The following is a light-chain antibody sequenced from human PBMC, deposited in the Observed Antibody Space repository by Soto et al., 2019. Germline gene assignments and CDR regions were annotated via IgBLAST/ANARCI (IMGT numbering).Light chain of an antibody. J-gene: IGKJ5*01. CDR1: RNVSIY. CDR2: ATS. V-gene: IGKV1-39*01. Sequence: DIQMTQSPSSLAASVADRLTLTCRASRNVSIYLNWYQHKPGKGPTLLIHATSNLQIGVPSRFSGSGSGTEFTLTISSLEPEDFGTYYCQQSYKMPSFGQGTRLEIK. CDR3: QQSYKMPS.